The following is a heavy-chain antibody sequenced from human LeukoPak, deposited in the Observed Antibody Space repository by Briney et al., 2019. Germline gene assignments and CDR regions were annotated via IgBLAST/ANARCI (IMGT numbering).Heavy chain of an antibody. CDR1: GFTFSRYW. Sequence: GGSLRLSCAASGFTFSRYWMSWVRQAPGKGLEWVANIKQDGSEKYYVDSVKGRFTISRDNAKNSLYLQMNSLRAEDTAVYYCARARIVVVPAAIRYYYYYYMDVWGKGTTVTVSS. V-gene: IGHV3-7*01. D-gene: IGHD2-2*01. CDR3: ARARIVVVPAAIRYYYYYYMDV. J-gene: IGHJ6*03. CDR2: IKQDGSEK.